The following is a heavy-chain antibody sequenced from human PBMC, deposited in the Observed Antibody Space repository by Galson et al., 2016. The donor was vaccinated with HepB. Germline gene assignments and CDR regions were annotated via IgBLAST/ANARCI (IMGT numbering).Heavy chain of an antibody. CDR1: GGSISSSSYY. D-gene: IGHD2/OR15-2a*01. V-gene: IGHV4-39*07. J-gene: IGHJ4*02. Sequence: SETLSLTCTVSGGSISSSSYYWGWIRQPPGKGLEWIGSIYYSGSTYYNPSLQSRVTISVDNFKNQFSLKLTSVTAADTAVYYCARNGFYCLDYWGQGILVTVSS. CDR3: ARNGFYCLDY. CDR2: IYYSGST.